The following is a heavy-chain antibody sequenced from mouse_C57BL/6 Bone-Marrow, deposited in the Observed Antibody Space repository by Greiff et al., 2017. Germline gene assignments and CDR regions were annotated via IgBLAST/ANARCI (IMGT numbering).Heavy chain of an antibody. Sequence: QVQLQQSGAELVTPGASVKMSCKASGYTFTTYPIEWMKQNHGKSLEWIGNFHPYNDDTKYNEKFKGKATLTVEKSSNTVYLELSRLTSDDSAVYYCARSSTFFYYFDYWGQGTTLTVAS. CDR2: FHPYNDDT. V-gene: IGHV1-47*01. CDR3: ARSSTFFYYFDY. J-gene: IGHJ2*01. CDR1: GYTFTTYP. D-gene: IGHD5-1*01.